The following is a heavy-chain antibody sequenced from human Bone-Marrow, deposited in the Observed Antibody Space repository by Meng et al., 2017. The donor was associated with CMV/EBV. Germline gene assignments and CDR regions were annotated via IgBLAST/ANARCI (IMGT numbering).Heavy chain of an antibody. D-gene: IGHD1-1*01. V-gene: IGHV3-15*01. J-gene: IGHJ6*02. CDR1: GFTFSSYW. Sequence: GGSLRLSCAASGFTFSSYWMSWVRQAPGKGLEWVGRIKSKTDGGTTDYAAPVKGRFTISRDDSKNTLYLQMNSLKTEDTAVYYCTTDADDFYYYYGMDVWGQGTTVTVSS. CDR3: TTDADDFYYYYGMDV. CDR2: IKSKTDGGTT.